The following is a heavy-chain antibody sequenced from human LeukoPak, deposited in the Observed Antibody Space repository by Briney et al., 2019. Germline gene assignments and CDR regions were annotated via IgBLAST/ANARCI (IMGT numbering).Heavy chain of an antibody. D-gene: IGHD3-22*01. V-gene: IGHV4-34*01. J-gene: IGHJ4*02. CDR1: GGSFSGYY. Sequence: SETLSLTCAVYGGSFSGYYWNWIRQPPGKGLEWIGEISHGGGTNYNPSLKSRVTISGDTSKNQFSLTLYSVTAADTAVYYCARTLDTSGYFRNFDSWGQGSLVTVSS. CDR3: ARTLDTSGYFRNFDS. CDR2: ISHGGGT.